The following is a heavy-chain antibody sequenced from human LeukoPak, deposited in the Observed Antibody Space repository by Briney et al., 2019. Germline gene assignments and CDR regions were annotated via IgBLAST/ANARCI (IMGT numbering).Heavy chain of an antibody. J-gene: IGHJ6*04. CDR2: IYYSGST. Sequence: PSETLSLTCTVSGGSISSYYWSWIRQPPGKGLEWIGYIYYSGSTNYNPSLKSRVTISVDTSKNQFSLKLSSVTAADTAVYYCARVSPLNPFDVWGKGTTVTVSS. CDR1: GGSISSYY. CDR3: ARVSPLNPFDV. V-gene: IGHV4-59*01. D-gene: IGHD1-14*01.